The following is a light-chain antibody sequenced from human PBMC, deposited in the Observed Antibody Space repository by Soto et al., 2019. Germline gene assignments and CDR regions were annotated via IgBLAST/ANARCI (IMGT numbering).Light chain of an antibody. J-gene: IGKJ2*01. V-gene: IGKV1-33*01. CDR3: QQYDNLPVT. CDR1: QDISNY. Sequence: DIQMTQSPSSLSASVGDRVTITCQASQDISNYLNWYQQKPGKAPKLLIYDASNLETGVPSRFSGSGSVTDFTFTISSLQPEDIATYYCQQYDNLPVTFGQGTKQEIK. CDR2: DAS.